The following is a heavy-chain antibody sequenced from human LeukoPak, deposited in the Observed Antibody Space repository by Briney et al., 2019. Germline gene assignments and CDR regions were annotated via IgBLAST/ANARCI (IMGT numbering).Heavy chain of an antibody. Sequence: SVKVSCKASGGTFSSYAISWVRQAPGQGLEWMGGIIPIFGTANYAQKFQGRVTITTDESTSTAYMELSSLRSEDTAVYYCAGAGSWYGYYYYCMDVWGKGTTVTVSS. CDR3: AGAGSWYGYYYYCMDV. V-gene: IGHV1-69*05. J-gene: IGHJ6*03. CDR1: GGTFSSYA. CDR2: IIPIFGTA. D-gene: IGHD6-13*01.